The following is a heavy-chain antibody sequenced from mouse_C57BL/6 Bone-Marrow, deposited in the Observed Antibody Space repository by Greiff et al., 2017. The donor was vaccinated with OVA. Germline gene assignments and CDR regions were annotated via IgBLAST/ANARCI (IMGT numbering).Heavy chain of an antibody. Sequence: VQLKESGPELVKPGASVKISCKASGYSFTGYYMNWVKQSPEKSLEWIGEINPSTGGTTYNRKFKAKATLTVDKSSSTAYMQLKSLTSEDSAVYYCAIGYYYGRGDYWGQGTSVTVSS. CDR2: INPSTGGT. CDR3: AIGYYYGRGDY. V-gene: IGHV1-42*01. D-gene: IGHD1-1*01. CDR1: GYSFTGYY. J-gene: IGHJ4*01.